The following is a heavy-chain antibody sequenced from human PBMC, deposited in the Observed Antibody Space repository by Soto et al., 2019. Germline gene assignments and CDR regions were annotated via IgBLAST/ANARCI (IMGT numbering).Heavy chain of an antibody. CDR3: ARGGGVGVAGSAAFDM. J-gene: IGHJ3*02. D-gene: IGHD3-3*01. Sequence: QLHLVQSGAVVKKPGASVTVSCSASGYPVTAYYMHWVRQAPGRGLEWMGGINPATGAAKYTQTCRGRVHMARDTAASTVFMELSALTSEDTAVFYCARGGGVGVAGSAAFDMWGQGTLVTVSS. CDR2: INPATGAA. CDR1: GYPVTAYY. V-gene: IGHV1-2*02.